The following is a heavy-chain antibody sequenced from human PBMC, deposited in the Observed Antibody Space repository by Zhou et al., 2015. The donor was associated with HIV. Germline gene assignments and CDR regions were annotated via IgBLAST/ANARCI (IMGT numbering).Heavy chain of an antibody. CDR3: ARDRGVTALTPYNWFDP. J-gene: IGHJ5*02. Sequence: QVQLVQSGAEVKKPGSSVKASCKASGGTFSSYTISWVRQAPGQGLEWMGRIIPILGIANYAQKFQGRVTITADKSTSTAYMELSSLRSEDTAVYYCARDRGVTALTPYNWFDPWGQGTLVTVSS. D-gene: IGHD2-21*02. V-gene: IGHV1-69*08. CDR1: GGTFSSYT. CDR2: IIPILGIA.